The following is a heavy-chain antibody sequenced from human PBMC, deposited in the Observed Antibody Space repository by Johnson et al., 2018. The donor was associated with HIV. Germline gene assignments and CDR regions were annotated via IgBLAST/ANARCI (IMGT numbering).Heavy chain of an antibody. Sequence: VQLVESGGGVVQPGRSLRLSCAASGFTFSSYGIHWVRQAPGKGLEWVANIKQDGSEKYYVDSVKGRFTISRDNAKNSLYLQMNSLRAEDTAVYYCARGLIDYGDSQAFDIWGQGTMVTVSS. J-gene: IGHJ3*02. D-gene: IGHD4-17*01. CDR2: IKQDGSEK. CDR1: GFTFSSYG. CDR3: ARGLIDYGDSQAFDI. V-gene: IGHV3-7*03.